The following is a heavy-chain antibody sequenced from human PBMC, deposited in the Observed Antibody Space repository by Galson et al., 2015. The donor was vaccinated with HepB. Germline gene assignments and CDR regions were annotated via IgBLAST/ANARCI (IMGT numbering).Heavy chain of an antibody. Sequence: SLRLSCAASGFTFRDYYMAWIRQAPGMGLDWVAYMGYSDSNTNYGDSVKGRFTIFRDNAKNLLYLQMNSLRAEDTAIYYCARARGSCFYYMDVWGNGTTVTVTS. D-gene: IGHD3-10*01. J-gene: IGHJ6*03. V-gene: IGHV3-11*06. CDR2: MGYSDSNT. CDR1: GFTFRDYY. CDR3: ARARGSCFYYMDV.